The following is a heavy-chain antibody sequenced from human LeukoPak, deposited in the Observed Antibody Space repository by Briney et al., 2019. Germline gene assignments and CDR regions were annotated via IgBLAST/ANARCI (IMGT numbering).Heavy chain of an antibody. CDR3: ARGTYGDYMYNWFDP. CDR2: IYYSGST. J-gene: IGHJ5*02. D-gene: IGHD4-17*01. Sequence: SETLSLTCTVSGGSISSGGYSWNWIRQPPGKGLEWIGYIYYSGSTYYNPSLKSRVTISVDTSRNQFSLKLSSVTAADTAAYYCARGTYGDYMYNWFDPWGQGTLVTVSS. V-gene: IGHV4-30-4*07. CDR1: GGSISSGGYS.